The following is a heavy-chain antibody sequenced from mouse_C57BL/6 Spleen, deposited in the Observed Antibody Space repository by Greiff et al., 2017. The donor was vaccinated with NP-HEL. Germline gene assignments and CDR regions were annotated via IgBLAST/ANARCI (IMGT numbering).Heavy chain of an antibody. V-gene: IGHV1-64*01. CDR2: IHPNSGST. CDR3: ARAYYSNYSYYAMDY. D-gene: IGHD2-5*01. J-gene: IGHJ4*01. CDR1: GYTFTSYW. Sequence: QVQLQQPGAELVKPGASVKLSCKASGYTFTSYWMHWVKQRPGQGLEWIGMIHPNSGSTNYNEKFKSKATLTVDKSSSTAYMQLSSLTSEDSAVYYCARAYYSNYSYYAMDYWGQGTSVTVSS.